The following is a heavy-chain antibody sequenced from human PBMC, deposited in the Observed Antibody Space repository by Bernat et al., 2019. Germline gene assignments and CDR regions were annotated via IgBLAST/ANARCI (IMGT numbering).Heavy chain of an antibody. J-gene: IGHJ6*02. CDR2: IYYSGST. D-gene: IGHD3-22*01. Sequence: QLQLQESGPGLVKPSETLSLTCTVSGGSISSSSYYWGWIRQPPGKGLEWIGSIYYSGSTYYNPSLKSRVTISVDTSKNQFSLKLNSVTAADTAVYYCASNGYYYDSSGYSNYYYGMDVWGQGTTVTVSS. CDR1: GGSISSSSYY. CDR3: ASNGYYYDSSGYSNYYYGMDV. V-gene: IGHV4-39*01.